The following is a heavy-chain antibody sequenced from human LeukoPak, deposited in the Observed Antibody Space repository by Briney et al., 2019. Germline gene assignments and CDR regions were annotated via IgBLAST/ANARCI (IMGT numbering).Heavy chain of an antibody. V-gene: IGHV4-59*01. CDR2: IYYSGST. J-gene: IGHJ1*01. CDR1: GGSISSYY. CDR3: ARDGHSSGWYFQH. D-gene: IGHD6-19*01. Sequence: PSETLSLTYTVSGGSISSYYWSWIRQPPGKGLEWIEYIYYSGSTNYNPSLKSRVTISVDTSKNQFSLKLSSVTAADTAVYYCARDGHSSGWYFQHWGQGTLVTVSS.